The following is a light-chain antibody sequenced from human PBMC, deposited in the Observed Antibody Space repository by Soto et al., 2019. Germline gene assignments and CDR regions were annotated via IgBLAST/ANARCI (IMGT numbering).Light chain of an antibody. CDR2: EVS. J-gene: IGLJ1*01. V-gene: IGLV2-14*01. CDR3: SSYTTSSNYV. Sequence: QSALTQPASVSGSPGQSITISCTGSSSDVGRYNYVSWYQQHPGTAPKLTIYEVSNRPSGVSNRFSGSKSDNTASLTISGLQAEDEAYYYCSSYTTSSNYVFGTGTKVTVL. CDR1: SSDVGRYNY.